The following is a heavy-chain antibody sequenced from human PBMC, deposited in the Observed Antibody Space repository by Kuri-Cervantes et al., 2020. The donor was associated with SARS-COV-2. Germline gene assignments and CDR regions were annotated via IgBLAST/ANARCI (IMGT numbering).Heavy chain of an antibody. D-gene: IGHD1-1*01. CDR2: ISYDGSNK. CDR1: GFTFSSYA. J-gene: IGHJ6*02. V-gene: IGHV3-30-3*01. CDR3: ARSPMAVQLKGDYSYYGMDV. Sequence: GGSLRLSCAASGFTFSSYAMYWVRQAPGKGLEWVAVISYDGSNKYYADSVKGRFTISRDNSKNTLYLQMNSLRAEDTAVYYCARSPMAVQLKGDYSYYGMDVWGQGTTVTVSS.